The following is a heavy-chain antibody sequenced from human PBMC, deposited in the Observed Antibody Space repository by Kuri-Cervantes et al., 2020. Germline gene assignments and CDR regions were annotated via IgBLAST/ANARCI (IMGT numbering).Heavy chain of an antibody. J-gene: IGHJ5*02. D-gene: IGHD2-21*02. V-gene: IGHV4-59*08. CDR2: IYYSGST. Sequence: SETLSLTCTVSGGSISSYYWSWIRQPPGKGLEWIGYIYYSGSTNYNPSLKSRVTISVDTPKNQFSLKLSSVTAADTAVYYCASNPGEYCGGDCYSNNWFDPWGQGTLVTVSS. CDR1: GGSISSYY. CDR3: ASNPGEYCGGDCYSNNWFDP.